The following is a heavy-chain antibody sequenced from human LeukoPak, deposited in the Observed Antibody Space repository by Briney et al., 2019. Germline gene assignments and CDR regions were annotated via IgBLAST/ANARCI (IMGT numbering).Heavy chain of an antibody. CDR3: VRESEYYFDHSASFDY. V-gene: IGHV3-30-3*01. CDR1: GFTFTAYL. J-gene: IGHJ4*02. CDR2: LSSDGNAM. D-gene: IGHD3-22*01. Sequence: GGSLRLSCAASGFTFTAYLIHWVRQAPGKGLEWVAVLSSDGNAMFYADSVKGRFTISRDNSKNTLYLQMNSLGAEDTAVYYCVRESEYYFDHSASFDYWGQGTLVTVSS.